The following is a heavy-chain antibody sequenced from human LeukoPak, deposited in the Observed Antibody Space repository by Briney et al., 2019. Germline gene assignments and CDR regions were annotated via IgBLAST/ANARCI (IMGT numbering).Heavy chain of an antibody. CDR1: GGSISSSSYY. CDR2: IYYSGST. CDR3: ARDGDNWNYGFDY. D-gene: IGHD1-7*01. V-gene: IGHV4-39*07. J-gene: IGHJ4*02. Sequence: SETLSLTCTVSGGSISSSSYYWGWIRQPPGKGLEWIGSIYYSGSTYYNPSLKSRVTISVDTSKNQFSLKLSSVAAAGTAVYYCARDGDNWNYGFDYWGQGTLVTVSS.